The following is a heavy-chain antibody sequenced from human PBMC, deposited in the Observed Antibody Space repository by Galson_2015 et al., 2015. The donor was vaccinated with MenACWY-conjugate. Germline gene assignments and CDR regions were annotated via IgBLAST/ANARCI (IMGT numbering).Heavy chain of an antibody. CDR1: GFTFSSYT. D-gene: IGHD6-19*01. J-gene: IGHJ4*02. CDR3: ARGLIGYSSCPLDF. CDR2: MSYDGSNQ. Sequence: SLRLSCAASGFTFSSYTMHWVRQTPGKGLEWVALMSYDGSNQYYADSLKGRLTISRDNSKSTLYLQMDSLRAEDTAVYYCARGLIGYSSCPLDFWGQGALVTVSS. V-gene: IGHV3-30*01.